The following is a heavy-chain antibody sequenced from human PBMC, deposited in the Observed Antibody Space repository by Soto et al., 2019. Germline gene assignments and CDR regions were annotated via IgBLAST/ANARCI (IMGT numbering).Heavy chain of an antibody. Sequence: SETLSLTCTVSGGSISSSSYYWGWIRQPPGKGLEWIGSIYYSGSTYYNPSLKSRVTISVDTSKNQFSLKLSSVTAADTAVYYCASHQRGYSYGRSFDYWGQGTLVTVSS. CDR1: GGSISSSSYY. CDR3: ASHQRGYSYGRSFDY. V-gene: IGHV4-39*01. D-gene: IGHD5-18*01. J-gene: IGHJ4*02. CDR2: IYYSGST.